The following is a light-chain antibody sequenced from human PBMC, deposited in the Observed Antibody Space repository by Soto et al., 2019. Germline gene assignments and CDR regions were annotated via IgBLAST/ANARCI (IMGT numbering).Light chain of an antibody. Sequence: QSALTQPASVSGSPGQAITISCTGTSSDVGGYNYVSWYQQHPGKAPKLMIYDVSNRPSGGSNRFYGSKSGNTASLTISGLQAEDEADYYCSSYTSSSTRVFGGGTKVTVL. CDR2: DVS. CDR3: SSYTSSSTRV. J-gene: IGLJ2*01. CDR1: SSDVGGYNY. V-gene: IGLV2-14*01.